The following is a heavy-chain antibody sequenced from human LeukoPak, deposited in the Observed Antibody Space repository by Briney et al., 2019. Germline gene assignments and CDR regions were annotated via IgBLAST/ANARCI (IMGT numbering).Heavy chain of an antibody. Sequence: GGSLRLSCSGSGFIFSDYWVTWIRQAPGKGLNWEAHIKHDGSERHYVDSVEGRFTISRDNGRNSAFLQMDKLRAEDTAVYYCAGSSGSKLLRYWGRGTLVTVSS. CDR2: IKHDGSER. V-gene: IGHV3-7*01. D-gene: IGHD2-15*01. CDR1: GFIFSDYW. J-gene: IGHJ4*02. CDR3: AGSSGSKLLRY.